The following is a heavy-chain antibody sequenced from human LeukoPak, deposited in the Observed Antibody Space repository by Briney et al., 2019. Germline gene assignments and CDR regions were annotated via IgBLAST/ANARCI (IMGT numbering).Heavy chain of an antibody. CDR2: INHSGST. CDR3: ARVPYGSARHSADY. Sequence: PSETLSLTCAVYGGSFSGYYWSWIRQPPGKWLEWIGEINHSGSTNYNPSLKSRVTISVDTSKNQFSLKLSSVTAADTAVYYCARVPYGSARHSADYWGQGTLVTVSS. D-gene: IGHD6-25*01. CDR1: GGSFSGYY. J-gene: IGHJ4*02. V-gene: IGHV4-34*01.